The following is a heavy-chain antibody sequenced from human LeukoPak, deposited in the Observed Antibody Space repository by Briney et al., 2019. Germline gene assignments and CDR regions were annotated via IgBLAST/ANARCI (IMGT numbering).Heavy chain of an antibody. V-gene: IGHV3-23*01. CDR1: GFTFSSYA. J-gene: IGHJ3*02. CDR2: ISGSGGST. D-gene: IGHD6-13*01. Sequence: PGGSLRLSCAASGFTFSSYAMSWVRQAPGKGLEWVSAISGSGGSTYYADSVKGRFTISRDNSKNTLYLQMNSLRAEDTAVYYCAKRYSSSWYRDDGFYIWGQGTMLTVSS. CDR3: AKRYSSSWYRDDGFYI.